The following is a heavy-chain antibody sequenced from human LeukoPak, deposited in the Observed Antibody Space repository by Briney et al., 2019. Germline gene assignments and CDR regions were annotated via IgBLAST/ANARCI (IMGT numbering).Heavy chain of an antibody. CDR3: ARDRLTLYYYDISGYPDDY. V-gene: IGHV1-2*06. Sequence: ASVKVSCKASGYTFTGYYMHWVRQAPGQGLEWMGRINPNSGGTNYAQKFQGRVTMTRDTSISTAYMELSRLRSDDTAVYYCARDRLTLYYYDISGYPDDYWGQGTLVTVSS. CDR1: GYTFTGYY. J-gene: IGHJ4*02. CDR2: INPNSGGT. D-gene: IGHD3-22*01.